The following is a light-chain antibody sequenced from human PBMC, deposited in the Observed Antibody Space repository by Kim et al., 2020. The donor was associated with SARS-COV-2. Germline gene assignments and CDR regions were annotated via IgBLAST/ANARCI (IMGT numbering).Light chain of an antibody. CDR2: AAS. V-gene: IGKV1-39*01. CDR3: QQTYSMPPT. CDR1: QRISDY. J-gene: IGKJ1*01. Sequence: DIQMTQSPSSLSASVGDRVTITCRASQRISDYLDWYQQKPGKAPKLLIYAASSLQSGVPSRFSGSGSGTDFTLTISSLQPEDFATYYCQQTYSMPPTFGQGTKVDIK.